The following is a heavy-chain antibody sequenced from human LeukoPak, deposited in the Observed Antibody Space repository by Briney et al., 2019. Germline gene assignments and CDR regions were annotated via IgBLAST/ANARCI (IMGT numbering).Heavy chain of an antibody. CDR3: ARDQLGSSSWYLYAFDI. D-gene: IGHD6-13*01. J-gene: IGHJ3*02. CDR2: ISYDGSNK. V-gene: IGHV3-30-3*01. Sequence: GGSLRLSCAASGFTFSSYAMHWVRQAPGKGLEWVAVISYDGSNKYYADSVKGRFTISRDNSKNTLYLQMNSLRAEDTAVYYCARDQLGSSSWYLYAFDIWGQGTMVTVSS. CDR1: GFTFSSYA.